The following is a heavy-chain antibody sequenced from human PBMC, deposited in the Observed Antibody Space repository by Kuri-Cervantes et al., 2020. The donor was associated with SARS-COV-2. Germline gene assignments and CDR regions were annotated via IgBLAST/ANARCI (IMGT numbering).Heavy chain of an antibody. CDR1: GDSISSSSYY. CDR2: IYYSGST. J-gene: IGHJ4*02. Sequence: GSLRLSCTVSGDSISSSSYYWGWIRQPPGKGLEWIGSIYYSGSTYYNPSLKSRVTISVDTSKNQFSLKLSSVTAADTAVYYCARGSESPPFDYWGQGTLVTVSS. CDR3: ARGSESPPFDY. V-gene: IGHV4-39*07. D-gene: IGHD2/OR15-2a*01.